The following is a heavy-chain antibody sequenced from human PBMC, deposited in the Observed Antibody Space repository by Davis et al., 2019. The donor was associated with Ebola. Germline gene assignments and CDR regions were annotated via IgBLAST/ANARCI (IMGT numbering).Heavy chain of an antibody. CDR1: GYIFSSYW. V-gene: IGHV5-51*01. D-gene: IGHD2-15*01. Sequence: GESLKISCKGSGYIFSSYWIAWVRQMPGKGLEWMGIIYPGDSDTTYSPSFQGQVTISADRSISTAYLQWSSLKASDTAMYFCARRGSGRGAFDVWGQGTMVTVSS. CDR2: IYPGDSDT. J-gene: IGHJ3*01. CDR3: ARRGSGRGAFDV.